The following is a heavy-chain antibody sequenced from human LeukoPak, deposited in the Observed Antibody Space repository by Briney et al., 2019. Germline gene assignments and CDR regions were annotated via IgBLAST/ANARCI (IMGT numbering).Heavy chain of an antibody. CDR2: IYYSGST. Sequence: TSETLSLTCTVSGGSISSYYWSWVRQPPGKGLEWIGYIYYSGSTSYNPSLKSRVTISVDTSKKQFSLKLSSVTAADTAFYYCARYIVSYPHDAFDIWGQGTMVTVSS. V-gene: IGHV4-59*01. D-gene: IGHD1-26*01. CDR1: GGSISSYY. J-gene: IGHJ3*02. CDR3: ARYIVSYPHDAFDI.